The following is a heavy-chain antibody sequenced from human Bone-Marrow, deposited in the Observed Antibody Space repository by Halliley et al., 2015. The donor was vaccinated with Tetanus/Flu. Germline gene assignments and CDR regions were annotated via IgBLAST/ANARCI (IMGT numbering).Heavy chain of an antibody. D-gene: IGHD3-3*02. CDR3: AREISGASARPGYGMDV. V-gene: IGHV3-33*01. Sequence: SLRLSCAASGFTFSSYGMHWVRQAPGKGLEWVAVIWFDGSRKYHADSVKGRFTISRDDSKNTLYLEMNSLRAEDTAVYFCAREISGASARPGYGMDVRGQGTPVAVSS. CDR2: IWFDGSRK. J-gene: IGHJ6*02. CDR1: GFTFSSYG.